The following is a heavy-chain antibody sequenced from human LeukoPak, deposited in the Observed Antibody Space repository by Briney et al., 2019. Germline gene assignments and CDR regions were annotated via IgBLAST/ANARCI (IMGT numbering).Heavy chain of an antibody. CDR3: ARAEGIAADNWFDP. J-gene: IGHJ5*02. CDR1: GFTFSSYS. V-gene: IGHV3-21*01. Sequence: GGSLRLSCAASGFTFSSYSMNWVRQAPGKGLEWVSSISSSSSYIYYADSVKGRFTISRDNAKNSLYLQMNSLRAEDTAVYYCARAEGIAADNWFDPWGQGTLVTVSS. D-gene: IGHD6-13*01. CDR2: ISSSSSYI.